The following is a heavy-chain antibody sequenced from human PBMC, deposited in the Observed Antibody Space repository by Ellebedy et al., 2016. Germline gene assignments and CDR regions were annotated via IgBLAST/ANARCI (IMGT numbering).Heavy chain of an antibody. CDR2: INYSGST. CDR3: ARVRRWSGELYYGMDV. Sequence: SETLSLXXIVSGVSMTWSDYYWSWIRQPPGKGLEWIGYINYSGSTHYNPSLRSRVTISLDASKNQFSLRLTSVTAADTAVYHCARVRRWSGELYYGMDVWGQGTTVTVSS. J-gene: IGHJ6*02. CDR1: GVSMTWSDYY. V-gene: IGHV4-30-4*01. D-gene: IGHD3-10*01.